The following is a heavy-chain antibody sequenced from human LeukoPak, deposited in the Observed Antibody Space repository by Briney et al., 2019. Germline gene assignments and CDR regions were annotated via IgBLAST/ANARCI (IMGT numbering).Heavy chain of an antibody. V-gene: IGHV3-7*01. CDR2: IKPDGSEK. CDR3: VRVTWTGVAY. D-gene: IGHD3/OR15-3a*01. Sequence: GGSLRLSCTASGFTFGDYAMSWVRQAPGKGLEWVADIKPDGSEKYYVDSVKGRFTISRDNAKNSLYLQMNSLRAEDTAVYYCVRVTWTGVAYWGQGTLVTVSS. CDR1: GFTFGDYA. J-gene: IGHJ4*02.